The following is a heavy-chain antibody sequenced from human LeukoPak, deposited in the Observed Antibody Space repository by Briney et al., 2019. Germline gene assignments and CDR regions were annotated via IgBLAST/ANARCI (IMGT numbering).Heavy chain of an antibody. CDR3: ARDGYYDSSGYYLDY. V-gene: IGHV3-20*04. J-gene: IGHJ4*02. D-gene: IGHD3-22*01. CDR1: GFTFDDYG. CDR2: INWNGGST. Sequence: GGSLRLSCAASGFTFDDYGMSWVRQAPGKGLEWVSGINWNGGSTGYADSVKGRFTISRDNAKNSLYLQMNSLRAEDTALYYCARDGYYDSSGYYLDYWGQGTLVTVSS.